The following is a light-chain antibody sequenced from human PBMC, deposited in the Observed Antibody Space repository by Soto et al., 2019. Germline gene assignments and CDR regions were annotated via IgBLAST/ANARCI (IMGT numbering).Light chain of an antibody. CDR2: EVD. Sequence: QSALTQPPSASGYPGQSVAISCSGSSSINYNYVSWYQHHPGKAPKLMIYEVDKRPSGVPDRFSGSKSGNTVSLTVSGLQAEDEADYYCSSYAGNGNLDVIFGGGTKLTVL. CDR3: SSYAGNGNLDVI. V-gene: IGLV2-8*01. CDR1: SSINYNY. J-gene: IGLJ2*01.